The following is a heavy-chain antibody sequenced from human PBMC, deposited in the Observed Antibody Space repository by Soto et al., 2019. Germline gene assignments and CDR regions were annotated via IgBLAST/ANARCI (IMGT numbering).Heavy chain of an antibody. J-gene: IGHJ5*02. CDR2: ITGNGVKT. V-gene: IGHV3-23*01. CDR3: AKSEYSSGWAS. CDR1: GFTFSTYA. D-gene: IGHD6-19*01. Sequence: EVQLLESGGGLVQPGGSLRLSCAASGFTFSTYAMDWVRLAPGKGLEWVSAITGNGVKTFYADPVRGRFIISRDNSKNTLYLQMNSLRAEDTAVYYCAKSEYSSGWASWGQGTLVTVSS.